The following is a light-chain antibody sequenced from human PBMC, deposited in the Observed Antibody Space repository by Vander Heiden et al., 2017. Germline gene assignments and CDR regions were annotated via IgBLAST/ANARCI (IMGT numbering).Light chain of an antibody. CDR3: QQRSNWTLT. Sequence: EIVLTQSPATLSLSPGERATLSCRSSQSVSSYLAWYQQKPGQAPRLLIYDASNRATGIPARFSGSGSGSDLTLTISSLEPEAFAVYYCQQRSNWTLTSGGGPKVEIK. CDR2: DAS. J-gene: IGKJ4*01. V-gene: IGKV3-11*01. CDR1: QSVSSY.